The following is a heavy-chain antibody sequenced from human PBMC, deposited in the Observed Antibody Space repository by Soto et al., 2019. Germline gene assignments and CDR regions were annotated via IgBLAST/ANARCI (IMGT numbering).Heavy chain of an antibody. J-gene: IGHJ6*02. V-gene: IGHV3-74*01. CDR3: ARVLVSSGYYPGYYYYGMDV. Sequence: GGSLRLSCAASGSTFSSYWMHWVRQAPGKGLVWVSRINSDGSSTSYADSVKGRFTISRDNAKNTLYLQMNSLRAEDTAVYYCARVLVSSGYYPGYYYYGMDVWGQGTTVTVSS. CDR1: GSTFSSYW. CDR2: INSDGSST. D-gene: IGHD3-22*01.